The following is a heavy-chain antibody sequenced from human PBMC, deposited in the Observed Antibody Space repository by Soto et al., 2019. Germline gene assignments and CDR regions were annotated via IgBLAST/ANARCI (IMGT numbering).Heavy chain of an antibody. V-gene: IGHV3-64*04. CDR2: ISSNGAGT. J-gene: IGHJ4*02. D-gene: IGHD6-13*01. CDR3: AKQSPYSNSWYDIDY. Sequence: GGSLRLSCSASGFTFSSCAMHWVRQAAGKGLEYVSGISSNGAGTYYAESVKDRFTISRDNSKNTLYLQMNSLRAEDTAVYYCAKQSPYSNSWYDIDYWGQGTLVTVSS. CDR1: GFTFSSCA.